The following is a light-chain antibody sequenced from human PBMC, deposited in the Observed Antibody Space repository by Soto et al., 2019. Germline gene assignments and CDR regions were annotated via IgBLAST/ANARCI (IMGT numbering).Light chain of an antibody. V-gene: IGKV3-15*01. J-gene: IGKJ2*01. CDR3: QHYNNYPYT. CDR2: GAS. Sequence: EIVVTQSPATLSVSPGERATLSCRASQSVSSNLAWYQQKPGQAPRLLIYGASTRATGIPARFSGSGSGTEFILTISGLQPDDFATYYCQHYNNYPYTFGQGTNLEI. CDR1: QSVSSN.